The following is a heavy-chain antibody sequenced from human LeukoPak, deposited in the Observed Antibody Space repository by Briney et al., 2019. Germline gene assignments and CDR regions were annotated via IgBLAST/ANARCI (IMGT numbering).Heavy chain of an antibody. Sequence: PGGSLRLSCAASGFTFSSYSMNWVRQAPGKGLGWVSSISSSSSYIYYADSVKGRFTISRDNAKNSLYLQMNSLRAEDTAVYYCARVEETYYYGSGSSICDYWGQGTLVTVSS. V-gene: IGHV3-21*01. CDR3: ARVEETYYYGSGSSICDY. CDR2: ISSSSSYI. CDR1: GFTFSSYS. D-gene: IGHD3-10*01. J-gene: IGHJ4*02.